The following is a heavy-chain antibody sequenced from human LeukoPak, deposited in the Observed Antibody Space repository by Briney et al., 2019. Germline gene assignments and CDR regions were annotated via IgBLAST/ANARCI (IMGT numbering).Heavy chain of an antibody. CDR1: GYSFTNYW. V-gene: IGHV5-51*01. J-gene: IGHJ4*02. CDR2: IYPGDSDT. CDR3: ARLEGNSRAFDY. D-gene: IGHD2/OR15-2a*01. Sequence: GESLKISCRGSGYSFTNYWIAWVRQMPGKGLEWMGIIYPGDSDTRYSPSFQGRVTISADKSISTAYLQWSSLKASDTAMYYCARLEGNSRAFDYWGQGTLVTVSS.